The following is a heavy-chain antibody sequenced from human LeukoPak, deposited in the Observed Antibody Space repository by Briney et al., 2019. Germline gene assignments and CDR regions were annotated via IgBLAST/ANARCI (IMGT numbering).Heavy chain of an antibody. D-gene: IGHD3-3*01. V-gene: IGHV1-18*01. CDR2: ISAYNGNT. CDR3: ARAYYDFWSGYYYYYYMDV. Sequence: GASVKVSCKASGYTFTSYGISWVRQAPGQGLEWMGWISAYNGNTNYAQKLQGRVTMTTDTSTSTAYMELRSLRSDDTAVYYCARAYYDFWSGYYYYYYMDVWGKGTTVTVSS. J-gene: IGHJ6*03. CDR1: GYTFTSYG.